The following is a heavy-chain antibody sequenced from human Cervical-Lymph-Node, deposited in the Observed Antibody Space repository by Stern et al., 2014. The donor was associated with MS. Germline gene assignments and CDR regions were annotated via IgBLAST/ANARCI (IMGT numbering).Heavy chain of an antibody. CDR2: MYPGDSDS. CDR1: GYGFREYW. Sequence: EVHLVESGAVVKKPGEPLKISCQASGYGFREYWIGWVRQRPGKGLEWIGVMYPGDSDSTYSPSFEGQVTMSADKSIATAYLQWSSLKASDTAMYFCARQIEGXPGAWGQGTLVTVSS. V-gene: IGHV5-51*01. CDR3: ARQIEGXPGA. J-gene: IGHJ4*02. D-gene: IGHD2-21*01.